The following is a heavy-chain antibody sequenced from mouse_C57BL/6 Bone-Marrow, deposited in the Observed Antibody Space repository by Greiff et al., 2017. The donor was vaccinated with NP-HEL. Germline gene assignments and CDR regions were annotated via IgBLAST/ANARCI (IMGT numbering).Heavy chain of an antibody. D-gene: IGHD4-1*01. CDR3: ARKLGRHWYFDV. CDR1: GYTFTSYW. J-gene: IGHJ1*03. Sequence: QVQLQQPGAELAKPGASVKMSCKASGYTFTSYWITWVKQRPGQGLEWIGDIYPGSGSTNYNEKFKSKATLTVDTSSSTAYMQLSSLTSEDSAVYYCARKLGRHWYFDVWGTGTTVTVSS. CDR2: IYPGSGST. V-gene: IGHV1-55*01.